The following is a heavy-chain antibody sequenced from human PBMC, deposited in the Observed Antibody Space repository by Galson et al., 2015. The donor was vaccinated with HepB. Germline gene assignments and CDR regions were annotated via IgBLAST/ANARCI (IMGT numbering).Heavy chain of an antibody. CDR1: GYTFTGYY. J-gene: IGHJ5*02. CDR3: ARGLRIAATNLGNNWFDP. Sequence: SVKVSCKASGYTFTGYYMHWVRQAPGQGLEWMGRINPNSGGTNYAQKFQGRVTMTRDTSISTAYMELSRLRSDDTAVYYCARGLRIAATNLGNNWFDPWGQGTLVTVSS. CDR2: INPNSGGT. V-gene: IGHV1-2*06. D-gene: IGHD6-6*01.